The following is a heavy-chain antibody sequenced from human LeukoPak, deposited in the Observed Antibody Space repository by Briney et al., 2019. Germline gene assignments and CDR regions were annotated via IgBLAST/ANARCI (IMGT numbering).Heavy chain of an antibody. V-gene: IGHV3-21*01. J-gene: IGHJ4*02. D-gene: IGHD3-10*01. Sequence: KPGRSLRLSCAASGFTFSSYSMNWVRQAPGKGLEWVSSISSSSSYIYYADSVKGRFTISRDNAKNSLYLQMNSLRAEDTAVYYCASGAPRFKNYYGSGKPFDYWGQGTLVTVSS. CDR2: ISSSSSYI. CDR1: GFTFSSYS. CDR3: ASGAPRFKNYYGSGKPFDY.